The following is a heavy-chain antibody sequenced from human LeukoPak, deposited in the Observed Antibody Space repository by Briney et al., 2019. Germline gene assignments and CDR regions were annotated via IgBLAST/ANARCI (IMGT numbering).Heavy chain of an antibody. Sequence: SETLSLTCTVSGGSISSYYWSWIRQPPGKGLEWIGYIYYSGSTNYNPSLKSRVTMSVDTSKKQFSLKLSSVTAADTAVYYCASSATGYSRFDYWGQGALVTVSS. CDR1: GGSISSYY. CDR3: ASSATGYSRFDY. CDR2: IYYSGST. D-gene: IGHD5-18*01. V-gene: IGHV4-59*01. J-gene: IGHJ4*02.